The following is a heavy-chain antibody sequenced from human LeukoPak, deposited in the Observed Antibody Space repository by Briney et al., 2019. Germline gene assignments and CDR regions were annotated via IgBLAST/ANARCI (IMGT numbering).Heavy chain of an antibody. Sequence: GGSLRLSCAASGFSFSSYWMHWVRQPPGKGMVWVSRIDTDGSSTRYADSVKGRFTISRDNAKKTLYLQMNSLRAEDTAVYYCARAPNDYWSGYSASFDYWGQGTLVTVSS. CDR3: ARAPNDYWSGYSASFDY. CDR2: IDTDGSST. J-gene: IGHJ4*02. CDR1: GFSFSSYW. D-gene: IGHD3-3*01. V-gene: IGHV3-74*01.